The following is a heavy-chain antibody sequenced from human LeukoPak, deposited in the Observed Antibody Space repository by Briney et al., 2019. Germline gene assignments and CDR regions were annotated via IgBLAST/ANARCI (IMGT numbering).Heavy chain of an antibody. CDR3: ARLRRGYSGYDYGYYYYMDV. CDR2: IYYSGST. CDR1: GGSISSSSYY. Sequence: PSETLSLTCTVSGGSISSSSYYWGWIRQPPGKGLEWIGSIYYSGSTYYNPSLKSRVTISVDTSKNQFSLKLSCVTAADTAVYYCARLRRGYSGYDYGYYYYMDVWGKGTTVTVSS. D-gene: IGHD5-12*01. V-gene: IGHV4-39*01. J-gene: IGHJ6*03.